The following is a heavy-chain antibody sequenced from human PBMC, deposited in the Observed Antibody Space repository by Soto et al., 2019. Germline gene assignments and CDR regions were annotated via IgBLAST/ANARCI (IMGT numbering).Heavy chain of an antibody. J-gene: IGHJ6*02. D-gene: IGHD3-22*01. CDR2: IYYSGST. CDR1: GGSVSSGSYY. CDR3: ARFPMSKYYYDSSGSSHYYYGMDV. Sequence: QVQLQESGPGLVKPSETLSLTCTVSGGSVSSGSYYWSWIRQPPGKGLEWIGYIYYSGSTNYNPSLKSRVTISVETSKNQFSLKLSSVTAADTAVDYCARFPMSKYYYDSSGSSHYYYGMDVWGQGTTVTVSS. V-gene: IGHV4-61*01.